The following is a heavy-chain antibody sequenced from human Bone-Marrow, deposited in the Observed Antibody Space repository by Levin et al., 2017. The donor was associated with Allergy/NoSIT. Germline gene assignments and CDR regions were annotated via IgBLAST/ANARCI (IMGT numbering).Heavy chain of an antibody. Sequence: PGESLKISCTASGFSFSSYAMSWVRQAPGKGLEWVSTISDIGYSIYYADSVKGRLTISRDNSKSTLYLQMNSLRAEDTAVYYCATSTDVRTFDIWGQGTMVTVSS. D-gene: IGHD5-24*01. CDR1: GFSFSSYA. J-gene: IGHJ3*02. CDR3: ATSTDVRTFDI. V-gene: IGHV3-23*01. CDR2: ISDIGYSI.